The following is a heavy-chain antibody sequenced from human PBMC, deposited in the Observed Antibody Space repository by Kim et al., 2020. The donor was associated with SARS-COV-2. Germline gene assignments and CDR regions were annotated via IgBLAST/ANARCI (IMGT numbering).Heavy chain of an antibody. CDR1: GGTFSSYA. CDR2: IIPIFGTA. Sequence: SVKVSCKASGGTFSSYAISWVRQAPGQGLEWMGGIIPIFGTANYAQKFQGRVTITADESTSTAYMELSSLRSEDTAVYYCARDRGPEDIVVVPAALGPHYFDYWGQGTLVTVSS. CDR3: ARDRGPEDIVVVPAALGPHYFDY. V-gene: IGHV1-69*13. J-gene: IGHJ4*02. D-gene: IGHD2-2*01.